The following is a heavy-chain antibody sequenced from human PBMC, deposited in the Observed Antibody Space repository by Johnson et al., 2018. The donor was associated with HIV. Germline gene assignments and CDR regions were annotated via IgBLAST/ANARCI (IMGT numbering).Heavy chain of an antibody. CDR3: ARWGEQQLVNAFDI. CDR1: GFAFSSYT. D-gene: IGHD6-13*01. CDR2: ISYDGSNK. V-gene: IGHV3-30*04. Sequence: QVQLVESGGGVVQPGRSLRLSCAASGFAFSSYTMHWVRQVPGKGLDWVAVISYDGSNKYYADSVKGRFTISRDNSKNTLYLQMNSLRAEDTAVYYCARWGEQQLVNAFDIWGQGTLVTVSS. J-gene: IGHJ3*02.